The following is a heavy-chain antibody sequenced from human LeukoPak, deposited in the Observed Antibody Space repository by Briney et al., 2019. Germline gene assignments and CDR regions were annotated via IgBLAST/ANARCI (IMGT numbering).Heavy chain of an antibody. CDR1: GYTFTGYA. D-gene: IGHD3-22*01. J-gene: IGHJ4*02. CDR2: INAGNGNT. CDR3: ARDYYDSSGYIGYFDY. Sequence: ASVKVSCKASGYTFTGYAMHWVRQAPGQRLEGMGWINAGNGNTKYSQEFQGRVTITRDTSASTAYMELSSLRSEDMAVYYCARDYYDSSGYIGYFDYWGQGTLVTVSS. V-gene: IGHV1-3*03.